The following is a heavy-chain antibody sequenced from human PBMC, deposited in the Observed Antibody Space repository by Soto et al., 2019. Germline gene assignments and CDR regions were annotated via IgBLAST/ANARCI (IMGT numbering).Heavy chain of an antibody. J-gene: IGHJ4*02. CDR3: AYSSTPFDY. V-gene: IGHV3-23*01. Sequence: EVQLLESGGGLVQPGGSLRLSCAASGFTFSSYAMSWVRQAPGKGLEWVSAISGSGGSTYYADSVKGRFTISRDNSKNTLDLQMNSRRAEDTAVYYWAYSSTPFDYWGQGTLVTVSS. CDR1: GFTFSSYA. CDR2: ISGSGGST. D-gene: IGHD6-13*01.